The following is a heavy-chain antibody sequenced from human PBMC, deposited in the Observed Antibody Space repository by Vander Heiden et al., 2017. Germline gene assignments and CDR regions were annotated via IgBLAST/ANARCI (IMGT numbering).Heavy chain of an antibody. CDR2: ISSSSSYI. D-gene: IGHD3-22*01. CDR3: AREDSSGYYSYNWFDP. Sequence: EVQLVESGGGLVKPGGSLRLSCAASGFTFSSYSMNWVRQAPGKGLEGVSSISSSSSYIYYADSVKGRFTISRDNAKNSLYLQMNSPRAEDTAVYYCAREDSSGYYSYNWFDPWGQGTLVTVSS. CDR1: GFTFSSYS. J-gene: IGHJ5*02. V-gene: IGHV3-21*01.